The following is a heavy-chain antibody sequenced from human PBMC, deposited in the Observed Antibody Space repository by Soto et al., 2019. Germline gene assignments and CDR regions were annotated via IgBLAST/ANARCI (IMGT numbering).Heavy chain of an antibody. V-gene: IGHV1-2*04. CDR2: INPKSGGT. CDR1: GYIFTGYY. D-gene: IGHD6-13*01. J-gene: IGHJ5*02. CDR3: ARDSGSSSYSFDP. Sequence: ASVKVSCKASGYIFTGYYMHWVRQAPGQGLEWMGWINPKSGGTNYAQKFQGWVTMTRDTSISTAYMELNRLRSDDTAVYYCARDSGSSSYSFDPWGQGTLVTVSS.